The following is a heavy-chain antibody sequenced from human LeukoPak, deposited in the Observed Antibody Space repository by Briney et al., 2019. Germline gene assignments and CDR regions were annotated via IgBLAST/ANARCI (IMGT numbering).Heavy chain of an antibody. CDR1: GFTFSTYA. CDR3: AREGPASGYSSGWVDY. V-gene: IGHV3-23*01. CDR2: VRGSGSDT. D-gene: IGHD6-19*01. J-gene: IGHJ4*02. Sequence: GGSLILSCAASGFTFSTYAMSWVRQAPGEGLEWVSAVRGSGSDTYYADSVKGRFTISRDNSKNTLYLQMNSLRAEDTAVYYCAREGPASGYSSGWVDYWGQGTLVTVSS.